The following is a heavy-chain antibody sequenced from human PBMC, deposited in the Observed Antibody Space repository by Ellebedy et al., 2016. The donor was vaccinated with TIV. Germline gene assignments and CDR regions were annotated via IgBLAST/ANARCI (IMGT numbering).Heavy chain of an antibody. D-gene: IGHD2-15*01. CDR3: AREGLGYAHIDY. J-gene: IGHJ4*02. V-gene: IGHV3-23*01. Sequence: GESLKISCAASGFTFNKYALSWVRQAPGKGLEWVSAISGSGGAAYYADFVKGRFTISRDSSRNTVSLQMNSLRVEDTAVYYCAREGLGYAHIDYWGQGILVTVST. CDR2: ISGSGGAA. CDR1: GFTFNKYA.